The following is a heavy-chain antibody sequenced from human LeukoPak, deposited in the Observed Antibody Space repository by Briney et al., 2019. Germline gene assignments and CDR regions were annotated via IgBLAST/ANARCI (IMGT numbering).Heavy chain of an antibody. Sequence: GASVKVSCKASGYTFTSYGISWVRQAPGQGLEWMGWISAYNGNTNYAQKLQGRVTMTTDTSTSTAYMELRSLRSDDTAVYYCARVAPVTDTYYYGSGSIDYWGQGTLVTVSS. CDR2: ISAYNGNT. CDR1: GYTFTSYG. CDR3: ARVAPVTDTYYYGSGSIDY. J-gene: IGHJ4*02. D-gene: IGHD3-10*01. V-gene: IGHV1-18*01.